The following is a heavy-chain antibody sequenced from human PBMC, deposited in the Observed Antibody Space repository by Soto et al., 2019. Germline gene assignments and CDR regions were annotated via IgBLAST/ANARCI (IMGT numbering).Heavy chain of an antibody. J-gene: IGHJ6*03. V-gene: IGHV3-23*01. CDR1: GFTFSSYA. D-gene: IGHD4-17*01. CDR3: AKNGDYYYYYYMDV. CDR2: ISGSGGST. Sequence: GGSLRLSCAASGFTFSSYAVSWVRQAPGKGLEWVSAISGSGGSTYYADSGKGRFTISRDNSKNTLFLQMNSLRAEDTAVYYCAKNGDYYYYYYMDVWGKGTTVTVSS.